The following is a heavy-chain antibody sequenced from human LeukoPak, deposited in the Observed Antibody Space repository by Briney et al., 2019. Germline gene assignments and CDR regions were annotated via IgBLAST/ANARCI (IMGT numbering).Heavy chain of an antibody. V-gene: IGHV4-59*01. CDR3: ARGRVSSSTWYSTYYYYSYMDV. D-gene: IGHD1-1*01. Sequence: NPSETLSLTCSVSDESITMYYWTWIRQPPGKGLEWIGYVDHTGSTNFNPSLNGRVSISRDTTTNLFSLRLRSVTAADTAVYFCARGRVSSSTWYSTYYYYSYMDVWGKGTTVTVSS. CDR1: DESITMYY. CDR2: VDHTGST. J-gene: IGHJ6*03.